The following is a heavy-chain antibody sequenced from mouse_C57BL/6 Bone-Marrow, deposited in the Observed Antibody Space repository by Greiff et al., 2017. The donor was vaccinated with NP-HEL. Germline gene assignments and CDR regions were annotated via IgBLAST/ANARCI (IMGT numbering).Heavy chain of an antibody. J-gene: IGHJ4*01. CDR1: GYTLTSYG. CDR3: ASSGHSSGRLYAMGY. Sequence: QVQLQQSGAELARPGASVKLSCKASGYTLTSYGISWVKQRTGQGLEWIGEIYPRSGNTYYNEKFKGKATLTADKSSSTAYVGLSSLTSVDATVYFCASSGHSSGRLYAMGYWGQGTSVTVSS. V-gene: IGHV1-81*01. D-gene: IGHD3-1*01. CDR2: IYPRSGNT.